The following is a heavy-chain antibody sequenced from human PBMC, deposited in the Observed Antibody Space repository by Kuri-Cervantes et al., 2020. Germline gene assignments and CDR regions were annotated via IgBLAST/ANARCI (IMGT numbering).Heavy chain of an antibody. V-gene: IGHV4-59*01. D-gene: IGHD5-18*01. Sequence: SQTLSLTCAVYGGSISSYYWSWIRQPPGKGLEWIGYIYYNGSTVYNPSLKSRVTISVDTSKNQFSLKLTSVTAADTAVYYCARGYSYGWRWFDPWGQGTLVTVSS. CDR3: ARGYSYGWRWFDP. CDR2: IYYNGST. CDR1: GGSISSYY. J-gene: IGHJ5*02.